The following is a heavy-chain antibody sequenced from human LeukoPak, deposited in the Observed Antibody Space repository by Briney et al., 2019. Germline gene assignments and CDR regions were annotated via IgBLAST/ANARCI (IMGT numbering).Heavy chain of an antibody. CDR2: ISSSSSYI. V-gene: IGHV3-21*01. Sequence: GGSLRLSCAASGFTFDDYTMHWVRQAPGKGLEWVSSISSSSSYIYYADSVKGRFTISRDNAKNSLYLQMNSLRAEDTAVYYCARDRNGYDSFGRDYWGQGTLVTVSS. J-gene: IGHJ4*02. CDR1: GFTFDDYT. CDR3: ARDRNGYDSFGRDY. D-gene: IGHD5-12*01.